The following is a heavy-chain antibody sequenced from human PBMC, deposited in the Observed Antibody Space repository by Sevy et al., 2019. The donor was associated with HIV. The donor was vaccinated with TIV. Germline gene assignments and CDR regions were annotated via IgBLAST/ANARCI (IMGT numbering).Heavy chain of an antibody. Sequence: GGSLRLSCAASGFTFSSYDMHWVRQATGKGLEWVSAMGTAGDTYYPGSVKGRFTISRENAKNSLYLQMNSLRAGDTAVYYCARGAVFGGMDVWGQGTTVTVSS. J-gene: IGHJ6*02. CDR2: MGTAGDT. CDR1: GFTFSSYD. CDR3: ARGAVFGGMDV. V-gene: IGHV3-13*01. D-gene: IGHD3-16*01.